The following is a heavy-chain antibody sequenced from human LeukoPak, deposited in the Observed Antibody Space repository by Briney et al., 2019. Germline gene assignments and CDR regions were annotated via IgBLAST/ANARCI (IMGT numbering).Heavy chain of an antibody. CDR1: GFTFSSYA. D-gene: IGHD4-17*01. CDR3: ANPFETVTTSGYMDV. Sequence: GGSLRLSCAASGFTFSSYAMHWVRQAPGKGLEWVALISNDGRNKYYADSVKGRFTISRDNSKNMLYLQMNSLRPEDTAVYYCANPFETVTTSGYMDVWGKGTTVTVSS. V-gene: IGHV3-30*04. CDR2: ISNDGRNK. J-gene: IGHJ6*03.